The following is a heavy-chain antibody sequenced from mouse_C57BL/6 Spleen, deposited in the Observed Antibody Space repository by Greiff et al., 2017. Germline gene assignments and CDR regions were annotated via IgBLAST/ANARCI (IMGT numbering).Heavy chain of an antibody. J-gene: IGHJ1*03. CDR3: TRTDGSTSWYLDV. D-gene: IGHD1-1*01. Sequence: VQLQQSGAELVRPGASVTLSCKASGYTFTDYEMHWVKQTPVHGLEWIGAIDPETGGTAYNQKFKGKAILTADKSSSTAYMELRSLTSEDSAVYYCTRTDGSTSWYLDVWGTGTTVTVSS. CDR2: IDPETGGT. CDR1: GYTFTDYE. V-gene: IGHV1-15*01.